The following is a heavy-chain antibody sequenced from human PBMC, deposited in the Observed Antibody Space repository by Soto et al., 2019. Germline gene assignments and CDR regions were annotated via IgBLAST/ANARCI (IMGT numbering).Heavy chain of an antibody. CDR1: GFTFSSYA. CDR3: ARRGSGGCFDP. Sequence: EVQLLESGGGLVQPGGSLRLSCAASGFTFSSYAMSWVRQAPEKGLEWVSVISGSGDSTYYADSVKGRFTISRDNSMKTLYGQMNSLGAGATAVYHCARRGSGGCFDPWGQGTLVSFSS. J-gene: IGHJ5*02. CDR2: ISGSGDST. D-gene: IGHD3-10*01. V-gene: IGHV3-23*01.